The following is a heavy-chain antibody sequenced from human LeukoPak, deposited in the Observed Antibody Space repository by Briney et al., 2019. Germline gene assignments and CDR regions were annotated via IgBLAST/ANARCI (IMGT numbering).Heavy chain of an antibody. CDR2: INPNSGGT. V-gene: IGHV1-2*02. D-gene: IGHD6-19*01. CDR1: GYTFTGYY. CDR3: ARGEKPETVAGPTDYYYYYGMDV. Sequence: ASVKVSCKASGYTFTGYYMRWVRQAPGQGLEWMAWINPNSGGTKYAQKFQGRVTMTRDTSISAAYMELSRLRSDDTAVYYCARGEKPETVAGPTDYYYYYGMDVWGQGTTVTVSS. J-gene: IGHJ6*02.